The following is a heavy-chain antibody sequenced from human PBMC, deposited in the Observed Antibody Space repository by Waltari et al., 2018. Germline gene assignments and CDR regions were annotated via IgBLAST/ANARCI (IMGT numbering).Heavy chain of an antibody. CDR1: GGSISSYY. D-gene: IGHD5-18*01. J-gene: IGHJ4*02. CDR2: IYYSGST. Sequence: QVQLQESGPGLVKPSETLSLTCTVSGGSISSYYWSWIRQPPGKGLEWIGYIYYSGSTNYNPSLKSRVTISVDTSKNQFSLKLSSVTAADTAAYYCARGKSHSYGYNYWGQGTLVTVSS. CDR3: ARGKSHSYGYNY. V-gene: IGHV4-59*01.